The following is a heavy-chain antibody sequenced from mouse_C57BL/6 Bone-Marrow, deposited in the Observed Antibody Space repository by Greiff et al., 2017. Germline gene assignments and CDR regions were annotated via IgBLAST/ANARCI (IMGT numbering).Heavy chain of an antibody. CDR2: IYPGSGST. V-gene: IGHV1-55*01. D-gene: IGHD6-2*01. J-gene: IGHJ2*01. CDR3: ARGNLLLYYFDY. Sequence: QVQLQQPGAELVKPGASVKMSCKASGYTFTSYWITWVTQRPGQGLEWIGDIYPGSGSTNYNEKFKSKATLTVDTSSSTAYMQLSSLTSEDSAVYYCARGNLLLYYFDYWGQGTTLTVSS. CDR1: GYTFTSYW.